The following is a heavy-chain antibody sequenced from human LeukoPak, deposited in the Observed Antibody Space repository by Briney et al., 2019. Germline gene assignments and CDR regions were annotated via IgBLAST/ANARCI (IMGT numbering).Heavy chain of an antibody. CDR1: GCTFTSYG. V-gene: IGHV1-18*01. CDR3: AREPNWNDEKTFDY. CDR2: ISAYNGNT. J-gene: IGHJ4*02. Sequence: GASVRVSCKASGCTFTSYGISWVRQAPGQGLEWMGWISAYNGNTNYAQKLQGRVTMTTDTSTSTAYMELRSLRSDDTAVYYCAREPNWNDEKTFDYWGQGTLVTVSS. D-gene: IGHD1-1*01.